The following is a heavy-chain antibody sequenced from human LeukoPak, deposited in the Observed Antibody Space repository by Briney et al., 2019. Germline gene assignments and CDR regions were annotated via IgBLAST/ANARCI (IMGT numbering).Heavy chain of an antibody. CDR3: ARRATTERGHSYGLDF. CDR2: ISSSGSTI. D-gene: IGHD5-18*01. J-gene: IGHJ4*02. CDR1: GFTFSDYY. Sequence: GGSLRLSCAASGFTFSDYYMSWIRQAPGKGLEGVSYISSSGSTIYYADSVKGRFTISRDNAKNSLYLQMNSLRAEDTAVYYCARRATTERGHSYGLDFWGQGTLVTVSS. V-gene: IGHV3-11*04.